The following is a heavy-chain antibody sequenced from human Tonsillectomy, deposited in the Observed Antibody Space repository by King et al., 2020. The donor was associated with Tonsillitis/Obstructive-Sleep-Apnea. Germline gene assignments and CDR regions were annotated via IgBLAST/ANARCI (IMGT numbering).Heavy chain of an antibody. J-gene: IGHJ4*02. CDR1: GYTFTSYG. CDR3: SSGTDRITIVGVVIAFDY. V-gene: IGHV1-18*01. Sequence: VQLVESGAEVKKPGASVKVSCKASGYTFTSYGISWVRQAPGQGLEWMGWISAYNGNTNYAQKLQGRVTMTTDTSTSTAYMELRSLRSDDTAVYYCSSGTDRITIVGVVIAFDYWGQGTLVTVSS. CDR2: ISAYNGNT. D-gene: IGHD3-3*01.